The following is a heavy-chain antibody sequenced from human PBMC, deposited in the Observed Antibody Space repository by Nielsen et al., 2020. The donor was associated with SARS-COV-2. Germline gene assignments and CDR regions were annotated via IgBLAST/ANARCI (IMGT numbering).Heavy chain of an antibody. J-gene: IGHJ3*02. D-gene: IGHD3-3*01. Sequence: SVKVSCKASGGTFSSYAISWVRQAPGQGLEWMGGIIPIFGTASYAQKFQGRVTITADKSTTTAYMELSSLRSEDTAVYYCARGFGRIFGVVIISGAFDIWGQGTMVTVSS. CDR3: ARGFGRIFGVVIISGAFDI. V-gene: IGHV1-69*06. CDR2: IIPIFGTA. CDR1: GGTFSSYA.